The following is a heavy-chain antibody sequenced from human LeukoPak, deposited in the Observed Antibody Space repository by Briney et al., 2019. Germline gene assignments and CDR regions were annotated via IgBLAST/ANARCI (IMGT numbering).Heavy chain of an antibody. CDR1: GYTFTAYY. J-gene: IGHJ5*02. V-gene: IGHV1-2*02. Sequence: ASVKVSCKASGYTFTAYYIHWVRQAPGQGLEWMGWINPNSGGTNYAQKFQGRVTMTRDTYISTAYMELSRLRSDDTAVYYCARGAYQLPFNNWFDPWGQGTLVTVSS. CDR2: INPNSGGT. CDR3: ARGAYQLPFNNWFDP. D-gene: IGHD2-2*01.